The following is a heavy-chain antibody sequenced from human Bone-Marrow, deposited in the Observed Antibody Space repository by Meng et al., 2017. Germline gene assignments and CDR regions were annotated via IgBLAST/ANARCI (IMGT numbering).Heavy chain of an antibody. J-gene: IGHJ4*02. Sequence: GSLRLSCAVYGGSFSGYYWSWIRQPPGKGLEWIGEINHSGSTNYNPSLKSRVTISVDTSKSQFSLKLSSVTAADTAVYYCARGVYLGYWGQGTLVTVSS. CDR3: ARGVYLGY. V-gene: IGHV4-34*01. CDR2: INHSGST. CDR1: GGSFSGYY.